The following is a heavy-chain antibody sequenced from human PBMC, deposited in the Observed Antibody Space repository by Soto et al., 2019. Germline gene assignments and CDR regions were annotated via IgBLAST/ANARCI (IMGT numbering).Heavy chain of an antibody. J-gene: IGHJ6*02. Sequence: ASVKVSCKASGGTFSSYAISWVRQAPGQGLEWMGGIIPIFGTANYAQKFKGRVTITADESTSTAYMELSSLRSEDTAVYYCARDLRGVYGSGSQPVWYYGMDVWGQGTTVTVSS. CDR1: GGTFSSYA. CDR2: IIPIFGTA. D-gene: IGHD3-10*01. CDR3: ARDLRGVYGSGSQPVWYYGMDV. V-gene: IGHV1-69*13.